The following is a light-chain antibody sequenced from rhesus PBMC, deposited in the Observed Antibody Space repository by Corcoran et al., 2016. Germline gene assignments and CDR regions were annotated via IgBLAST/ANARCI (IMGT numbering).Light chain of an antibody. V-gene: IGKV1-43*02. CDR3: LQYNTDPFT. CDR1: QGISTY. Sequence: DIQMTQSPSSLSASVGDRVTITCRASQGISTYLNWYQQKPGKAPKRLIFAASSLESGVPSRFSGNGSGTDFTLTISSLQPEDFATYYCLQYNTDPFTFGPGTKLDIK. CDR2: AAS. J-gene: IGKJ3*01.